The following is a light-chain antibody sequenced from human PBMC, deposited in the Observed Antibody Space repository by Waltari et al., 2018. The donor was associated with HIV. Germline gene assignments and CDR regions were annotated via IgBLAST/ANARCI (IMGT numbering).Light chain of an antibody. Sequence: IVMTQSPATLSVSPGGRATLFCRASQSVSKNPGGDQQKPGQGPRVLMYGATTRATGIPSRFSGSGSGTDFALTISSLQREDFANNHCQQSRTYGKGTEVEMK. J-gene: IGKJ1*01. V-gene: IGKV3-15*01. CDR2: GAT. CDR1: QSVSKN. CDR3: QQSRT.